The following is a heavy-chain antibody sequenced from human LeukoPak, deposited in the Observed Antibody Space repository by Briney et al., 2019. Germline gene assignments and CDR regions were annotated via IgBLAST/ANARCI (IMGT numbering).Heavy chain of an antibody. D-gene: IGHD2-15*01. CDR2: IYYSGST. Sequence: PSETLSLTCTVSGGSISSYYWSWIRQPPGKGLEWIGYIYYSGSTNYNPSLKSRVTTSVDTSKNQFSLKLSSVTAADTAVYYCARVAFRESWSHFDYWGQGTLVTVSS. CDR3: ARVAFRESWSHFDY. J-gene: IGHJ4*02. CDR1: GGSISSYY. V-gene: IGHV4-59*01.